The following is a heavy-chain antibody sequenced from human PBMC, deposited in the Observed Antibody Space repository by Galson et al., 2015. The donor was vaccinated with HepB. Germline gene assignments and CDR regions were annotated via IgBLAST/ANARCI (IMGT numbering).Heavy chain of an antibody. J-gene: IGHJ4*02. V-gene: IGHV3-33*01. CDR3: ARDFKSGYIDY. CDR2: IWSDGSQR. CDR1: GFTFSGYG. D-gene: IGHD6-13*01. Sequence: SLRLSCAASGFTFSGYGMHWVRQAPGKGLEWVAVIWSDGSQRYYTDSVEGRFTISRDTSKNTLDLQMNSLRAEDTAVYYCARDFKSGYIDYWGQGILVTVSS.